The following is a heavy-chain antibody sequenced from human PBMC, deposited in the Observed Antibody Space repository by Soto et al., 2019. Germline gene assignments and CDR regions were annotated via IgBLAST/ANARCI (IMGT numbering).Heavy chain of an antibody. V-gene: IGHV1-69*12. Sequence: QVQLVQSGAEVKKPGSSVKVSCKASGGTFSSYAISWVRQAPGQGLEWMGGIIPIFGTANYAQKFQARVTITADESTSTAYMELSSLGSEDTAMYYCARDGRYSYGGSSYYGMDVCGQGTTVTVS. J-gene: IGHJ6*02. CDR3: ARDGRYSYGGSSYYGMDV. CDR2: IIPIFGTA. CDR1: GGTFSSYA. D-gene: IGHD5-18*01.